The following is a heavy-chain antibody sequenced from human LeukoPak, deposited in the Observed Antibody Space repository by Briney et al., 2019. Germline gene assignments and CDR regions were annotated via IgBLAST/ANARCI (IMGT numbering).Heavy chain of an antibody. CDR3: ARDRNMWDLDI. D-gene: IGHD1-26*01. J-gene: IGHJ3*02. V-gene: IGHV1-18*01. CDR2: ISGYNGNT. Sequence: ASVKVSCKSSGFTFALYGVSWVRQAPGQGLEWMGWISGYNGNTKYAENLQGRLTMTIDSATRTAYMELRSLRYDDTAVFYCARDRNMWDLDIWGQGTMVTVTS. CDR1: GFTFALYG.